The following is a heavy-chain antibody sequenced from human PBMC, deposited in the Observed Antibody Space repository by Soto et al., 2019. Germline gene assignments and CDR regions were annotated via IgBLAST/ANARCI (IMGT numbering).Heavy chain of an antibody. J-gene: IGHJ1*01. CDR3: ARENSRISPRLFQH. CDR2: ISPAGNNQ. Sequence: PVGSLRLSCVASGFTFSDYALHWARQAPGKGLEWVALISPAGNNQYYADSAKGRFTISRDNSKNTLYLQMNSLRPDDTGLYYCARENSRISPRLFQHWGHGTLVTVSS. D-gene: IGHD6-6*01. CDR1: GFTFSDYA. V-gene: IGHV3-30*14.